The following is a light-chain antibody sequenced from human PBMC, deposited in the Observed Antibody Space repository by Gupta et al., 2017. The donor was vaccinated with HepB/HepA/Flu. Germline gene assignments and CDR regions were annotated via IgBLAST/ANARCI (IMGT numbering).Light chain of an antibody. CDR2: ATS. J-gene: IGKJ1*01. CDR3: QKSYNVTRT. V-gene: IGKV1-39*01. Sequence: DIQMTQSPSSLSASVGDSVTITCRASQSIGSHLNWYQQKPGKAPKLLLFATSTLGSGVSSRSSGSGSGTDYTPTITSLKPEDVATDYCQKSYNVTRTFGQGTKVEIK. CDR1: QSIGSH.